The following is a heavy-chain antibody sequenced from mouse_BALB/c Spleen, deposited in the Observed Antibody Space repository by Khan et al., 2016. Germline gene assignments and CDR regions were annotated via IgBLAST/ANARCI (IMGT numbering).Heavy chain of an antibody. CDR3: ARKDYETIWFAY. Sequence: EVQLQESGPELMKPGASVKVSCKASGYSFTDYNMYWVKQSHGKSLEWIGYINPYNGGTGYNQKFKGKATLTVDKSSSTAFMHLNSLTSEDSAVYYCARKDYETIWFAYWGQGTLVTVSA. CDR2: INPYNGGT. D-gene: IGHD2-4*01. CDR1: GYSFTDYN. V-gene: IGHV1S135*01. J-gene: IGHJ3*01.